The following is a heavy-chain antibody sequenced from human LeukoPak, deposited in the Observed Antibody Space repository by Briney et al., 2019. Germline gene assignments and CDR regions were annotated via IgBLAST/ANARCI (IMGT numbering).Heavy chain of an antibody. CDR3: AGGPPRWGAAAGPNWFDP. Sequence: PSETLSLTCSVSGGSISSSSYYWGWIRQPPGKGLEWIGSVYYSGSTYYNPSLNSRVTLSVDTSKNHFSLILSSVTAADTAVYYCAGGPPRWGAAAGPNWFDPWGQGTLVTVSS. CDR2: VYYSGST. D-gene: IGHD6-13*01. J-gene: IGHJ5*02. V-gene: IGHV4-39*02. CDR1: GGSISSSSYY.